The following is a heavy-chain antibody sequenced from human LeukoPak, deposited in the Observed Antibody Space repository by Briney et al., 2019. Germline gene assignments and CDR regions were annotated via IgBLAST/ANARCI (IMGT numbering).Heavy chain of an antibody. J-gene: IGHJ6*02. V-gene: IGHV4-59*12. CDR2: IYYSGST. D-gene: IGHD6-13*01. CDR1: GGSISSYY. CDR3: ARDVWVIAAAAGYYYYGMDV. Sequence: SETLSLTCTVSGGSISSYYWSWIRQPPGKGLEWIGYIYYSGSTYYNPSLKSRVTISVDTSKNQFSLKLSSVTAADTAVYYCARDVWVIAAAAGYYYYGMDVWGQGTTVTVSS.